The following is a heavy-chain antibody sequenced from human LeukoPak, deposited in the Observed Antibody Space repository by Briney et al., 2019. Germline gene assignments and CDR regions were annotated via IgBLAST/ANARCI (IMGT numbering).Heavy chain of an antibody. CDR3: ARDRRAEAVAGYFDY. CDR1: GFTFSSYA. J-gene: IGHJ4*02. CDR2: ISYDGSNK. D-gene: IGHD6-19*01. Sequence: GRSLRLSCAASGFTFSSYAMHWVRQAPGKGLEWVAVISYDGSNKYYADSVKGRFTISRDNSKNTLYLQMNSLRAEDTAVYYCARDRRAEAVAGYFDYWGQGTLVTVSS. V-gene: IGHV3-30-3*01.